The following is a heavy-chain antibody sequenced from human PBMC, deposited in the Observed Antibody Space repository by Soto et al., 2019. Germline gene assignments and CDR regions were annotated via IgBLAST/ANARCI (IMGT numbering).Heavy chain of an antibody. Sequence: QVQLVQSGAEVKTPGASVKVSCKASGYTFASYDMNWVRQAPGQGLEWMGWMNPNSNNTGYAQKCQGGLTMTRDIDWSIAHMELSSLRNEDTAVYYCARSDGYHFNWLDSWGQGTLVTVSA. CDR3: ARSDGYHFNWLDS. D-gene: IGHD2-21*01. CDR2: MNPNSNNT. J-gene: IGHJ5*01. V-gene: IGHV1-8*01. CDR1: GYTFASYD.